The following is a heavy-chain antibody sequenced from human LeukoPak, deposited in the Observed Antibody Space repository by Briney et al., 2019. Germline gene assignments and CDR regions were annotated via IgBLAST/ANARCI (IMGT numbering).Heavy chain of an antibody. V-gene: IGHV1-18*01. CDR2: ISAYNGNT. CDR1: GYTFTSYD. CDR3: ARDYYYGSGSYYSPEENWFDP. Sequence: ASVKVSCKASGYTFTSYDISWVRQAPGQGLEWMGWISAYNGNTNYAQKLQGRVTMTTDTSTSTAYMELRSLRSDDTAVYYCARDYYYGSGSYYSPEENWFDPWGQGTLVTVSS. J-gene: IGHJ5*02. D-gene: IGHD3-10*01.